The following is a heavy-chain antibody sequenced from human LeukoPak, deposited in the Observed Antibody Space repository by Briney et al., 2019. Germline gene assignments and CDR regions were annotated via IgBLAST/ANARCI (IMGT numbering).Heavy chain of an antibody. CDR1: GGSFSGYY. D-gene: IGHD5-18*01. CDR2: INHSGST. Sequence: SETLSLTCAVYGGSFSGYYWSWIRQPPGKGPEWIGEINHSGSTNYNPSLKSRVTISVDTSKNQFSLKLSSVTAADTAVYYCARGRGYSYGLDYWGQGTLVTVSS. J-gene: IGHJ4*02. V-gene: IGHV4-34*01. CDR3: ARGRGYSYGLDY.